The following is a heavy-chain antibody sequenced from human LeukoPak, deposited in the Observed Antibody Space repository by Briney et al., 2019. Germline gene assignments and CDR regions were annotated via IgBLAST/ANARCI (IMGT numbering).Heavy chain of an antibody. CDR3: ARFGYVAAVDV. J-gene: IGHJ4*02. D-gene: IGHD2-15*01. CDR1: GFSFSAYW. V-gene: IGHV3-7*01. Sequence: GGSLRPSCAASGFSFSAYWMTWVRQAPGTGLEWVANINPAGSETYYVDPVKGRFSISRDNAKNLVYLQMNSLRAEDTAVYHCARFGYVAAVDVWGQGTPVTVSS. CDR2: INPAGSET.